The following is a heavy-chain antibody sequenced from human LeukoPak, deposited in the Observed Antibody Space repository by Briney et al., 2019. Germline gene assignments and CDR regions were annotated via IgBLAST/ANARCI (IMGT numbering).Heavy chain of an antibody. CDR1: GFTFSSYG. V-gene: IGHV3-33*06. CDR3: SKGKYGSGSYTVDY. J-gene: IGHJ4*02. D-gene: IGHD3-10*01. Sequence: GGSLRLSCAASGFTFSSYGMHWVRQAPGKGLEWVAVIWYDGSIKYCADSVKGRFTISRDNSKNTLYLQMNSLRAEDTAVYYCSKGKYGSGSYTVDYWGQGTLVTVSS. CDR2: IWYDGSIK.